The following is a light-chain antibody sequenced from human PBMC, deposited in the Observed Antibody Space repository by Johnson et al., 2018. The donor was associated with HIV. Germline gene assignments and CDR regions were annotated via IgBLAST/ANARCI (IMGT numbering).Light chain of an antibody. J-gene: IGLJ1*01. CDR3: GTWDSSLSADYV. V-gene: IGLV1-51*02. Sequence: QSVLTQPPSVSAAPGQKVTISCSGSSSNIGNKYVSWYQILPGTAPKLHIYKNNQRPSGIPDRLSGSKSGTSATPRIPGLQTGDEADYYCGTWDSSLSADYVFGTGTKITVL. CDR2: KNN. CDR1: SSNIGNKY.